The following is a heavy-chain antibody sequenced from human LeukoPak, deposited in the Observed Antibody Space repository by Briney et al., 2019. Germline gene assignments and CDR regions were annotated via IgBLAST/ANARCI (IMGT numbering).Heavy chain of an antibody. J-gene: IGHJ6*04. CDR1: GFTFNNYG. CDR3: AELGITMIGGV. Sequence: SGGSLRLSCAASGFTFNNYGFHWVRQAPGKGLEWVAFIRYAGNEEYYADSVKGRFAISRDNAKNSLYLQMNSLRAEDTAVYYCAELGITMIGGVWGKGTTVTISS. V-gene: IGHV3-30*02. D-gene: IGHD3-10*02. CDR2: IRYAGNEE.